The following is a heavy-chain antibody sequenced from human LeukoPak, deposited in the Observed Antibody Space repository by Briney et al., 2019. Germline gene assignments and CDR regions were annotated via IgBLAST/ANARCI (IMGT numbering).Heavy chain of an antibody. CDR1: EFTFSTYS. CDR2: ISSSSSTI. J-gene: IGHJ4*02. CDR3: ARAPSPLFDY. V-gene: IGHV3-48*02. Sequence: GGSLRLSCEASEFTFSTYSMSWVRQAPGKGLEWVSYISSSSSTIYYADSVKGRFTISRDNAKNSLYLQMNSLRDEDTAVYYCARAPSPLFDYWGQGTLVTVSS.